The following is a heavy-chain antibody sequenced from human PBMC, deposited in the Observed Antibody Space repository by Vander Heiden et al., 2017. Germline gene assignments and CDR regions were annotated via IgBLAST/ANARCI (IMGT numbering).Heavy chain of an antibody. J-gene: IGHJ4*02. CDR2: ISSSGSTI. Sequence: QVQLVESGGGLVKPGGSLRLSCTASGFSFSDYYMGWIRQAPGKGLEWVSYISSSGSTIYYADSVKGRFTISRDNAKNPLYLQMNSLRAEDTAVYYCGGYSSGWYGSGYWGQGTLVTVSS. CDR1: GFSFSDYY. V-gene: IGHV3-11*01. CDR3: GGYSSGWYGSGY. D-gene: IGHD6-19*01.